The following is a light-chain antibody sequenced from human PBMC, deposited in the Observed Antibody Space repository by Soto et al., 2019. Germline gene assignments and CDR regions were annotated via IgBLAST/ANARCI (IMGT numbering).Light chain of an antibody. CDR3: QQRSEWPLT. V-gene: IGKV3-11*01. Sequence: EIVLTQSPATLSLSPGERVTLSCRASQSFSNSLAWYQQKPGQPPRLLIYDVSNRATGIPAGFSGSGSATDFTLTIASLEPEDSAVYFCQQRSEWPLTFGGGTKVDIK. J-gene: IGKJ4*01. CDR2: DVS. CDR1: QSFSNS.